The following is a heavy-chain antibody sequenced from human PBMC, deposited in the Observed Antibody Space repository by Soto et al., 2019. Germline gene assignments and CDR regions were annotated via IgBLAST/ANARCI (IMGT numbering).Heavy chain of an antibody. CDR2: INSTGTT. D-gene: IGHD3-10*01. CDR3: AKNGRGSGSHYNSFGY. CDR1: GFTVGNNY. Sequence: EVQLVESGGGLIQPGGSLKLSCAASGFTVGNNYMSWVRQAPGKGLEWVSLINSTGTTKYADSVKGRFTVSRDNAKTTLYLKMNSRRAEHTAVYYCAKNGRGSGSHYNSFGYWGQGTLVTVSS. J-gene: IGHJ4*02. V-gene: IGHV3-53*01.